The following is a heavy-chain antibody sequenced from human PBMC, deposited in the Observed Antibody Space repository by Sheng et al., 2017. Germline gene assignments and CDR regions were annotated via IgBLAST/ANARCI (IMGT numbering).Heavy chain of an antibody. D-gene: IGHD3-10*01. J-gene: IGHJ4*02. Sequence: PGGSLTLSCATSGFTFSDYYMSWIRQAPGKGLEWVSDISHSGTTIYYADSVKGRFTISRDNAKNLLFLQMNSLRAEDTAVYYCARDGTWYNYYNSGSYYYSDYWGQGTLVTVTS. CDR2: ISHSGTTI. CDR1: GFTFSDYY. CDR3: ARDGTWYNYYNSGSYYYSDY. V-gene: IGHV3-11*04.